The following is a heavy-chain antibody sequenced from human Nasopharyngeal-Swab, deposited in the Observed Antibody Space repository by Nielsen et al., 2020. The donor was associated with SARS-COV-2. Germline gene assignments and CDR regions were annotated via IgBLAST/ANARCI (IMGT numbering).Heavy chain of an antibody. V-gene: IGHV1-46*01. CDR3: ARPTSHTYYYDSSGSDAFDI. D-gene: IGHD3-22*01. J-gene: IGHJ3*02. CDR2: INPSGGST. Sequence: ASVKVSCKASGYTFTSYYMHWVRQAPGQGLEWMGIINPSGGSTSYAQKFQGRVTMTRDTSTSTVYMELSSLRSEDTAVYYCARPTSHTYYYDSSGSDAFDIWGQGTMVTVSS. CDR1: GYTFTSYY.